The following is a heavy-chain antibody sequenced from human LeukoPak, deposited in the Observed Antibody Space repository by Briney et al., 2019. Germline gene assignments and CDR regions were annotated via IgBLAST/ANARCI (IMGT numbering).Heavy chain of an antibody. CDR1: GFTFSSYG. D-gene: IGHD5-12*01. J-gene: IGHJ5*02. CDR3: ARDNAWIPIQGYNWFDP. V-gene: IGHV3-30*02. Sequence: PGGSLRLSCAASGFTFSSYGMHWVRQAPGKGLEWVAFIRYDGSDKYYADSVKGRFTISRDNAKNSLYLQMNSLRAEDTAVYYCARDNAWIPIQGYNWFDPWGQGTLVTVSS. CDR2: IRYDGSDK.